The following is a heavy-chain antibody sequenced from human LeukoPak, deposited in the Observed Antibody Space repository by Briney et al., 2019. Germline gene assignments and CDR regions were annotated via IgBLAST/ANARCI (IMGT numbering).Heavy chain of an antibody. CDR1: GYTFTSYY. J-gene: IGHJ4*02. Sequence: GASVTVSCKASGYTFTSYYMHWVRQAHGQGLEWKGIINPSGGSTSYAQKFQGRVTMTRDTSPSTVSIGLSSLRTEDTAVYYCAKGPYGGYAPNDYWGQGTLVTVPS. D-gene: IGHD5-12*01. CDR3: AKGPYGGYAPNDY. CDR2: INPSGGST. V-gene: IGHV1-46*01.